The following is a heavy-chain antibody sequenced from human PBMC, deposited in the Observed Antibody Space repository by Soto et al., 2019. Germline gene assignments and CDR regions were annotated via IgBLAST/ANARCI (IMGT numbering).Heavy chain of an antibody. J-gene: IGHJ4*02. V-gene: IGHV4-59*01. CDR2: IYNSGNT. D-gene: IGHD5-12*01. CDR3: AQVAGPFDS. Sequence: PSETLSLTCTVSGGSISSYSWSWIRQPPGKGLEWIGHIYNSGNTNYNPSLKSRVTISVDTSKNHFSLKLSSVTAADTAVYYCAQVAGPFDSWGQGTLVTVSS. CDR1: GGSISSYS.